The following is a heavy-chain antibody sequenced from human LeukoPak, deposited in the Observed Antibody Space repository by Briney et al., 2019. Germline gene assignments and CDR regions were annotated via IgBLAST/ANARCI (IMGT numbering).Heavy chain of an antibody. CDR3: ARAHCGGDCYNP. Sequence: SVKVSCKASVGTFSSYTIRWVRPAPGQGLGWMGRIFPILGIANSAQTFQGRVTFTADKSTSTSYMGLSSLRSADTAVYYCARAHCGGDCYNPWGQGTLVTVSS. CDR1: VGTFSSYT. J-gene: IGHJ5*02. V-gene: IGHV1-69*02. CDR2: IFPILGIA. D-gene: IGHD2-21*01.